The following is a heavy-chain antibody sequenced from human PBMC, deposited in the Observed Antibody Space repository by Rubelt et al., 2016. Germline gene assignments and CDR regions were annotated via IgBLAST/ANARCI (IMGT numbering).Heavy chain of an antibody. J-gene: IGHJ4*02. CDR1: GFSLSGYS. CDR2: ISSSSSYI. D-gene: IGHD1-26*01. Sequence: VQLVESGGGVVQPGRSLRLSCAASGFSLSGYSMDWVRQAPGKGLEWVSSISSSSSYIYYADSVTGRFTISRDNAKNLLYLQMNSLGAEETAVYYCARVTGARGYWGQGTLVTVSS. V-gene: IGHV3-21*01. CDR3: ARVTGARGY.